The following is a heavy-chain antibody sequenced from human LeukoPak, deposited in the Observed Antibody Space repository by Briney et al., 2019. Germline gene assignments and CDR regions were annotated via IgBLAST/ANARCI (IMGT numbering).Heavy chain of an antibody. V-gene: IGHV1-8*03. CDR3: ARQLPATDYYYMDV. D-gene: IGHD1-26*01. Sequence: ASVRVSCKASGYTFTSYDINWVRQATGQGLEWMGWMNPNSGNTGYAQKFQGRVTITRNTTISTAYMALSSLRPEATTVYYCARQLPATDYYYMDVWGKGSTVTVSS. J-gene: IGHJ6*03. CDR2: MNPNSGNT. CDR1: GYTFTSYD.